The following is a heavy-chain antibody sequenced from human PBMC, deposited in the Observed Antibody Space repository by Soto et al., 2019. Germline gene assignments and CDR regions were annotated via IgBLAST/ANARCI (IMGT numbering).Heavy chain of an antibody. CDR1: GGSFSGYY. Sequence: QVQLQQWGAGLLKPSETLSLTCAVYGGSFSGYYWSWIRQLPGKGLEWIGEITHSGIINYNPSLKSRVSISVDTSENQFSLRLSSVTAADTAVYYCANRMAGTLMDPTKADAFDIWGQGTMVTVSS. CDR2: ITHSGII. D-gene: IGHD6-19*01. V-gene: IGHV4-34*01. J-gene: IGHJ3*02. CDR3: ANRMAGTLMDPTKADAFDI.